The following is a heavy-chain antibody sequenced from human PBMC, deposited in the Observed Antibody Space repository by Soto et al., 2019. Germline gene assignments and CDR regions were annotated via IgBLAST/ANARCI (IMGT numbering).Heavy chain of an antibody. D-gene: IGHD2-8*01. CDR1: GFTFSSCS. V-gene: IGHV3-48*02. J-gene: IGHJ4*02. Sequence: GVSLRLSCASSGFTFSSCSMNWVRQAPGKGLEWVSFISGSGDTKYYADSVKGRFTISRDNAKNSLYLQMSSLRDEDTAVYYCAKYCSSDVCFDYWGQGTLVTVS. CDR3: AKYCSSDVCFDY. CDR2: ISGSGDTK.